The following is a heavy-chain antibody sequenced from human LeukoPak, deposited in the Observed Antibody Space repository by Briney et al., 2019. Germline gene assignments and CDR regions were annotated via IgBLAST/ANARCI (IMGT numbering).Heavy chain of an antibody. V-gene: IGHV4-61*01. Sequence: YPSETLSLTCTVSGGSVSSGSYYWSWIRQPPGKGLEWIGYIYYSGSTNYNPSLKSRVTISVDTSKNQFSLKLSSVTASDAAVYYCARQSRYDSRSTYYFRDYYYMDVWGTGTTVTVSS. D-gene: IGHD3-3*01. J-gene: IGHJ6*03. CDR1: GGSVSSGSYY. CDR2: IYYSGST. CDR3: ARQSRYDSRSTYYFRDYYYMDV.